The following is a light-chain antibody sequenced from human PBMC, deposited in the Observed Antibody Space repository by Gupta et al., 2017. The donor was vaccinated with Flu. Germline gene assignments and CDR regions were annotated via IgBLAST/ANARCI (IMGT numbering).Light chain of an antibody. V-gene: IGLV2-23*03. CDR1: SSDVGSYYL. J-gene: IGLJ1*01. CDR2: EGI. CDR3: CSYAGSTTFLYV. Sequence: QSALTQPASVSGSPGQSITISCTGTSSDVGSYYLVSWYQQHPGKAPKLIIYEGIKRPSGVSNRFSGSMSGNTASLTISGLQAEDEADYHCCSYAGSTTFLYVFGTGIKVTVL.